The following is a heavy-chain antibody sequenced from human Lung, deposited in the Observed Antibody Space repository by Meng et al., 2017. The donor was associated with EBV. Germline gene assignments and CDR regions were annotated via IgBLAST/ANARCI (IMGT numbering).Heavy chain of an antibody. CDR2: INEHGSIT. CDR3: SRDLVGSADS. V-gene: IGHV3-74*01. CDR1: RYTFSRYW. Sequence: VQPVGSRAALSRPGGSPNLSCEGSRYTFSRYWMHWVRQVPGKGLLWVSRINEHGSITTYADSVKGRFSISRDNAKNTMYLQMNSLRDEDTGVYFCSRDLVGSADSWGQGTLVTVSS. J-gene: IGHJ4*02. D-gene: IGHD3-16*01.